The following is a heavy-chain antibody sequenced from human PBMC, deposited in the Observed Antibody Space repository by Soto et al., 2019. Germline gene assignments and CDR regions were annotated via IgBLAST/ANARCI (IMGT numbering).Heavy chain of an antibody. CDR3: ARQPTTGDTDLWFDP. CDR1: GASISSYY. J-gene: IGHJ5*02. Sequence: SETLSLTCTVSGASISSYYWSWIRQPPGKGLEWIAYMYYTGSTNYNPSLKSRVTISVDTSKNQFSLKLRSVTAADTAVYYCARQPTTGDTDLWFDPWGQGTLVTVSS. D-gene: IGHD2-21*01. V-gene: IGHV4-59*08. CDR2: MYYTGST.